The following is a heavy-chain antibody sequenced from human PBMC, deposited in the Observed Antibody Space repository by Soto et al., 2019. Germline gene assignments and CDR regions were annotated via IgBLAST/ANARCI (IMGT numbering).Heavy chain of an antibody. D-gene: IGHD6-19*01. J-gene: IGHJ4*02. V-gene: IGHV4-31*03. CDR2: IYYSGST. CDR3: ARGMRWAVAGIFDY. CDR1: GGSISSGGYY. Sequence: QVQLQESGPGLVKPSQTLSLTCTVSGGSISSGGYYWSWIRQHPGKGLEWIGYIYYSGSTYYNPSLKSRVTISVDTSKNQFSMKLSSVTAADTPVYYCARGMRWAVAGIFDYWGQGTLVTVSS.